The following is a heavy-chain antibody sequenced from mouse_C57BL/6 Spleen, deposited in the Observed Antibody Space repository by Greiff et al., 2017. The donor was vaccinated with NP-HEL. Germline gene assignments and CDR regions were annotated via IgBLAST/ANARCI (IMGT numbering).Heavy chain of an antibody. V-gene: IGHV1-61*01. CDR1: GYTFTSYW. Sequence: VQLQQPGAELVRPGSSVKLSCKASGYTFTSYWMDWVKQRPGQGLEWIGNIYPSDSETHYNQKFKDKATLTVDKSSSTAYMQLSSLTSEDSAVYYGARWSYYGSSPDYWGQGTTLTVSS. CDR2: IYPSDSET. J-gene: IGHJ2*01. D-gene: IGHD1-1*01. CDR3: ARWSYYGSSPDY.